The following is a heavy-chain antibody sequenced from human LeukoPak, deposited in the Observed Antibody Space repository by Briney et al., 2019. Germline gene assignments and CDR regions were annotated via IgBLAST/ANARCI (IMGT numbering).Heavy chain of an antibody. D-gene: IGHD3-16*01. CDR2: ISSGGTYE. CDR3: ARGREGGDYYYMDV. J-gene: IGHJ6*03. CDR1: GFTFSNYA. Sequence: GKSLRLSCAASGFTFSNYAMHWVRQAPGKGLEWVSLISSGGTYEYYADSVKGRFTISRDNAKNSLYLQMNSLRAEDTAVYYCARGREGGDYYYMDVWGKGTTVTVSS. V-gene: IGHV3-30*07.